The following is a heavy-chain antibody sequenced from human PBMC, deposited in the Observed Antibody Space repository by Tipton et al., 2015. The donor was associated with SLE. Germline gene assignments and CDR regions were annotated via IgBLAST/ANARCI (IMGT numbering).Heavy chain of an antibody. V-gene: IGHV3-21*01. J-gene: IGHJ4*02. D-gene: IGHD1-26*01. CDR3: ARGASGSYGGY. Sequence: SLRLSCAASGFTFSSYAMNWVRQAPGKGLEWVSSISSSSSYIYYADAVKGRFTISRDNAKNSLYLQMNSLRAEDTAVYYCARGASGSYGGYWGQGTLVTVSS. CDR1: GFTFSSYA. CDR2: ISSSSSYI.